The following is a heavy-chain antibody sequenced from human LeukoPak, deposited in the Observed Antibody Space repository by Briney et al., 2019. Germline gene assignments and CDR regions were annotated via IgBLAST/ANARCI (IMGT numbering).Heavy chain of an antibody. CDR3: AKSYCSSTSCSMGDFQH. V-gene: IGHV3-21*04. CDR2: ISSSSSYI. Sequence: PGGSLRLSCAASGFTFSSYSMNWVRQAPGKGLEWVSSISSSSSYIYYADSVKGRFTISRDNAKNSLYLQMNSLRAEDMALYYCAKSYCSSTSCSMGDFQHWGQGTLVTVSS. D-gene: IGHD2-2*01. CDR1: GFTFSSYS. J-gene: IGHJ1*01.